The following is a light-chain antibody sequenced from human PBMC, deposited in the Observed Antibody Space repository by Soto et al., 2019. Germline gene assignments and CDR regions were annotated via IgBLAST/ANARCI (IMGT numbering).Light chain of an antibody. Sequence: EIVLTQSPATLSLSPGERATLSCRASQSVSSYLAWYQQKPGQAPRLLIYDASNRATGIPARFSGGGSGTDFTLTISSLDPEEFAVYYCQQRFNWPRFTFGQGTKLEIK. V-gene: IGKV3-11*01. CDR2: DAS. CDR3: QQRFNWPRFT. CDR1: QSVSSY. J-gene: IGKJ2*01.